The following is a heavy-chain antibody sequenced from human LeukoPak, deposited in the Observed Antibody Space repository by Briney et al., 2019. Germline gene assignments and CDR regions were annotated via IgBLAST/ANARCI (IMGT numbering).Heavy chain of an antibody. CDR2: ISSSSSYI. CDR3: ARDKTAAIFDY. Sequence: PGGSLRLSRAASGFTFSSYSMNWVRQAPGKGLEWVSSISSSSSYIYYADSVKGRFTISRDNAKNSLYLQMNSLRAEDTAVYYCARDKTAAIFDYWGQGTLVTVSS. J-gene: IGHJ4*02. CDR1: GFTFSSYS. V-gene: IGHV3-21*01. D-gene: IGHD6-13*01.